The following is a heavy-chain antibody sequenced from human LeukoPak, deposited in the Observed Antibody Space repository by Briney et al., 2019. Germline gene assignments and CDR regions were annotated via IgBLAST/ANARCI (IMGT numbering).Heavy chain of an antibody. Sequence: PSETLSLTCTVSGGSISSSSYYWGWIRQPPGKGLEWIGRIYYSVSTYYNPSLKSRVTISVDTSKNQFSLKLSSVTAADTAVYYCARRKAYYGSGSQTFDYWGQGTLVTVSS. V-gene: IGHV4-39*01. CDR2: IYYSVST. J-gene: IGHJ4*02. CDR3: ARRKAYYGSGSQTFDY. CDR1: GGSISSSSYY. D-gene: IGHD3-10*01.